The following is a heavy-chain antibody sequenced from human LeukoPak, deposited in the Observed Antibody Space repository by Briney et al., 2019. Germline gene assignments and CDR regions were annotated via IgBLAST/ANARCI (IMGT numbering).Heavy chain of an antibody. D-gene: IGHD3-22*01. CDR1: GFSFSSYW. J-gene: IGHJ4*02. Sequence: GGSLRLSCAASGFSFSSYWMSWVRQAPGKGLEWVANMKQDGSEKNYVDSVKGRFTISRDNAKNSLYLQMNSLRAEDTAVYYCARVPRTYDYDTSGPFWGQGTLVTVSS. CDR3: ARVPRTYDYDTSGPF. CDR2: MKQDGSEK. V-gene: IGHV3-7*01.